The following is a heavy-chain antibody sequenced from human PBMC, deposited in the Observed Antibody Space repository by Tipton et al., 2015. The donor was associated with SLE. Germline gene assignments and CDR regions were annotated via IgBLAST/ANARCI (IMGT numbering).Heavy chain of an antibody. V-gene: IGHV3-30-3*01. CDR1: GFTFSSYA. D-gene: IGHD3-22*01. Sequence: RSLRLSCAASGFTFSSYAIHWVRQAPGKGLEWVAVISYDGSNKYYADSLKGRFTISRDNSKNTLYLQMNSLRAEDTAVFYCARVEDYDSSGYRYFDLWGRGTLVTVSS. CDR3: ARVEDYDSSGYRYFDL. CDR2: ISYDGSNK. J-gene: IGHJ2*01.